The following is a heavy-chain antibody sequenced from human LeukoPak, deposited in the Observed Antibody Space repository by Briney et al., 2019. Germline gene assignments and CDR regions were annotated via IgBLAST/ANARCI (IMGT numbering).Heavy chain of an antibody. D-gene: IGHD1-1*01. Sequence: GGSLKLCCAASGFTFSGSAMHWDRQASGKGLEWVGRIRSKANSYATAYAASVKGRFTISRDDSKNTAYLQMNSLKTEDTAVYYCTRRNPVQATDYWGQGTLVTVSS. CDR2: IRSKANSYAT. CDR1: GFTFSGSA. J-gene: IGHJ4*02. V-gene: IGHV3-73*01. CDR3: TRRNPVQATDY.